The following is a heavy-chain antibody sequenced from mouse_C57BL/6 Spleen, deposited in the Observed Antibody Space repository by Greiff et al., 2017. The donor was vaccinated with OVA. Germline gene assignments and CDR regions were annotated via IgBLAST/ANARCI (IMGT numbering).Heavy chain of an antibody. CDR3: ARDLFDGYYGTDY. CDR1: GYSITSGYY. J-gene: IGHJ2*01. V-gene: IGHV3-6*01. Sequence: DVQLQESGPGLVKPSQSLSLTCSVTGYSITSGYYWNWIRQFPGNKLEWMGYISYDGSNNYNPSLKNRISITRDTSKNQFFLKLNSVTTEDTATYYCARDLFDGYYGTDYWGQGTTLTVSS. D-gene: IGHD2-3*01. CDR2: ISYDGSN.